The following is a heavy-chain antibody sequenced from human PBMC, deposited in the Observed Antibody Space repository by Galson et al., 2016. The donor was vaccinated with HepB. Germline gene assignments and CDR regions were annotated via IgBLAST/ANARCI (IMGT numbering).Heavy chain of an antibody. CDR1: GFTFSSYA. CDR3: ARSGIYDFWSGYYKKSYYYQYGLDV. J-gene: IGHJ6*04. V-gene: IGHV3-30*04. CDR2: ISYDGSNK. D-gene: IGHD3-3*01. Sequence: SLRLSCAASGFTFSSYAMHWVRQAPGKGLEWVAVISYDGSNKYYAASVKGRFTISRDHPKNTLYLQMNSLRAEDTAVYYCARSGIYDFWSGYYKKSYYYQYGLDVWGKGTTVTVSS.